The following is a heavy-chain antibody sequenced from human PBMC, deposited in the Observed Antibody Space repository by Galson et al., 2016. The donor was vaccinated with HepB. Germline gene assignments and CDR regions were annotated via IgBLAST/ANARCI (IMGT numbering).Heavy chain of an antibody. CDR2: VYYSGST. CDR1: GGSISSSSYY. D-gene: IGHD4-23*01. CDR3: AGRGFGGNTVDY. Sequence: SETLSLTCTVSGGSISSSSYYWGWIRQPPGKGLEWIGTVYYSGSTDHNPSLKGRVAISLDTSKTQFSLDLTSVTAADTAVYYCAGRGFGGNTVDYWGPGPLVTVSS. V-gene: IGHV4-39*07. J-gene: IGHJ4*02.